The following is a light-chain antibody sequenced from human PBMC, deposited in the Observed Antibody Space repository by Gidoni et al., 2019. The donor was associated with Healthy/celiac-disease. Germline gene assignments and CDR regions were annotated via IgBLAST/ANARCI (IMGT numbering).Light chain of an antibody. CDR1: QSVSRSY. CDR3: QQYGSSPEA. J-gene: IGKJ3*01. V-gene: IGKV3-20*01. Sequence: EIVLTQSPGTLSLSPGERATLSCRASQSVSRSYLAWYQQKPGQAPRLLIYGASSRATGIPDRFSGSGSGTDFTLTISRLEPEDFAVYYCQQYGSSPEAFXPXTKVDIK. CDR2: GAS.